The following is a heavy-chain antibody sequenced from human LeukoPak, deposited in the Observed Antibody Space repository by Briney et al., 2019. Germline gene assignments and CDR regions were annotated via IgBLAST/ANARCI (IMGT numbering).Heavy chain of an antibody. J-gene: IGHJ4*02. CDR2: ISAYNGNT. V-gene: IGHV1-18*01. D-gene: IGHD3-16*02. Sequence: ASVKVSCKASGYTFTSYGISWVRQAPGQGLEWMGWISAYNGNTNYAQKLQGRVTMTTDTSTSTAYMELRSLRSDDTAVYYCARDVIMFGGVIVKASDWGQGTLVTVSS. CDR1: GYTFTSYG. CDR3: ARDVIMFGGVIVKASD.